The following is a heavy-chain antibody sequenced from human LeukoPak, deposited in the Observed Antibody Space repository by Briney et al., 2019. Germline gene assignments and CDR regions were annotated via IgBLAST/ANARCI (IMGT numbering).Heavy chain of an antibody. CDR2: ISVYNDNT. J-gene: IGHJ4*02. V-gene: IGHV1-18*01. Sequence: ASVKVSCKASGYTXTSYGISGVRQAPGQGLEWMEWISVYNDNTNYAQKLQGRVTMTTDTSTSTAYMELRSLRSDDTAMYYCARGRMVVTTTLSYFDYWGQGTLVTVSS. CDR1: GYTXTSYG. CDR3: ARGRMVVTTTLSYFDY. D-gene: IGHD4/OR15-4a*01.